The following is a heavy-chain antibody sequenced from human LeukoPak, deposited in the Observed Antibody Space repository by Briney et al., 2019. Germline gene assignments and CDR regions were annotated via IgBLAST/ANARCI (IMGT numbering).Heavy chain of an antibody. Sequence: SETLSLTCAVYGGSFSGYYWSWIRQPPGKGLEWIGEINHSGSTNYNPSLKSRVTISVDTSKNQFSLKLSSVTAADTAVYYCATPYSDYDSSGYDLWGQGTLVTVSS. D-gene: IGHD3-22*01. V-gene: IGHV4-34*01. CDR3: ATPYSDYDSSGYDL. CDR2: INHSGST. J-gene: IGHJ5*02. CDR1: GGSFSGYY.